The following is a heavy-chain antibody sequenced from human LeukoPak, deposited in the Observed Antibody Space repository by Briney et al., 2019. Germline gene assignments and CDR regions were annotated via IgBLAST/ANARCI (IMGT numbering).Heavy chain of an antibody. V-gene: IGHV3-30*18. J-gene: IGHJ4*02. CDR2: ISYDGSNK. Sequence: PTGRSLRLSCAASGFTFSSYGMHWVRQAPGKGLEWVAVISYDGSNKYYADSVKGRFTISRDNSTNTLYLQMNSLRAEDTAVYYCAKDGSHYGDYYFDYWGQGTLVTVSS. CDR1: GFTFSSYG. CDR3: AKDGSHYGDYYFDY. D-gene: IGHD4-17*01.